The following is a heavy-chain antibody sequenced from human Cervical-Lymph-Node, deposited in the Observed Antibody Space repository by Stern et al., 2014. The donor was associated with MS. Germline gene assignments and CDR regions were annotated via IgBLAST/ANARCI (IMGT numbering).Heavy chain of an antibody. J-gene: IGHJ4*02. CDR1: GFTFSSYG. CDR3: ARDYEDTSMLFDH. CDR2: ISYDGNHK. V-gene: IGHV3-30*03. D-gene: IGHD2-8*01. Sequence: QVQLVQSGGAVVQPGRSLRLSCAASGFTFSSYGMHWVRQAPGQGLEWVEVISYDGNHKYYAASVKGRFTISRDNSKNTLHLQMNSVTPDDTAIYYCARDYEDTSMLFDHWGQGTLVTVSS.